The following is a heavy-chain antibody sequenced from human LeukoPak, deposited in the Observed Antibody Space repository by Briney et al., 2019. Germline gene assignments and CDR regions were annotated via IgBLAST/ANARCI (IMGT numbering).Heavy chain of an antibody. V-gene: IGHV4-59*08. J-gene: IGHJ3*02. CDR2: IYYSGST. Sequence: SETLSLTCTVSGGSISSYYWSWIRQPPGMGLEWIGYIYYSGSTNYNPSLKSRVTISVDTSKNQFSLKLSSVTAADTAVYYCARGEVYDAFDIWGQGTMVTVSS. CDR1: GGSISSYY. CDR3: ARGEVYDAFDI. D-gene: IGHD6-6*01.